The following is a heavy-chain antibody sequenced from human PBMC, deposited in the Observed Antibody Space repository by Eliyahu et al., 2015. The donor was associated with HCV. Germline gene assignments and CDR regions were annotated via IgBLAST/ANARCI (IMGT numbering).Heavy chain of an antibody. V-gene: IGHV4-34*01. CDR1: GGSFSGYY. D-gene: IGHD4-17*01. J-gene: IGHJ4*02. CDR3: ARRATYGDYLK. Sequence: QVQLQQWGAGLLKLSETLSLTCAVYGGSFSGYYWSWIRQPPGKGLEWIGEINHSGSTNYNPSLKSRVTISVDTSKNQFSLKLSSVTAADTAVYYCARRATYGDYLKWGQGTLVTVSS. CDR2: INHSGST.